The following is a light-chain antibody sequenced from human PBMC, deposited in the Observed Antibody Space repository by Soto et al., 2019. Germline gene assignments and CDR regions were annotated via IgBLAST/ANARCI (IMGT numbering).Light chain of an antibody. J-gene: IGLJ1*01. V-gene: IGLV1-44*01. CDR2: SDY. CDR3: AAWDDSLNGQV. CDR1: RSNIGSKT. Sequence: QSVLSQPPSASGTPGQRVTISCSGSRSNIGSKTVNWYQQLPGAAPKLLIYSDYQRPPGIPDRFSGSKSGTSASLAISGLQSEDEADYYCAAWDDSLNGQVFGTGTKVTVL.